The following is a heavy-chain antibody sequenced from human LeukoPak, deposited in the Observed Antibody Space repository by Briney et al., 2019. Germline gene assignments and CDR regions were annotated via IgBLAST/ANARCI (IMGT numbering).Heavy chain of an antibody. D-gene: IGHD3-10*01. J-gene: IGHJ5*02. CDR3: AKGFNSYYGSGSYLNNWFDP. CDR1: GFTFSSYA. Sequence: GGSLRLSCAASGFTFSSYAMSWVRQAPGEGLEWVSAISGSGGSTYYADSVKGRFTISRDNSKNTLYLQMNSLRAEDTAVYYCAKGFNSYYGSGSYLNNWFDPWGQGTLVTVSS. CDR2: ISGSGGST. V-gene: IGHV3-23*01.